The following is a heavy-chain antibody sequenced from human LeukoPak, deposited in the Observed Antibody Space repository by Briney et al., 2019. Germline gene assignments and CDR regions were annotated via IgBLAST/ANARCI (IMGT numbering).Heavy chain of an antibody. Sequence: PGGSLRLSCAASGFTFSSYTLHWVRQAPGKGLEWVAVMLYDGETAYYADSVKGRFTISRDNSKNTLYLEMNSLRAEDTAVYYCAKEGKIRIWNYYQAKQVYWGQGTLVTVSS. D-gene: IGHD1-7*01. CDR3: AKEGKIRIWNYYQAKQVY. CDR2: MLYDGETA. J-gene: IGHJ4*02. V-gene: IGHV3-30*04. CDR1: GFTFSSYT.